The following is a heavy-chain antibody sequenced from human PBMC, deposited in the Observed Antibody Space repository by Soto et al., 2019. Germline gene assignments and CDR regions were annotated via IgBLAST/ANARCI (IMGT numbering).Heavy chain of an antibody. CDR1: GFTFSSYA. CDR2: ISGSGGST. D-gene: IGHD2-2*01. Sequence: EVQLLESGGGLVQPGGSLRLSCAASGFTFSSYAMSWVRQAPGKGLEWVSAISGSGGSTYYADSVKGRFTISRDNSKNTLYLQMNSLRAVDTAVYYCAKAQCSSTSCYDIYYYYYYMDVWGKGTTVTVSS. J-gene: IGHJ6*03. V-gene: IGHV3-23*01. CDR3: AKAQCSSTSCYDIYYYYYYMDV.